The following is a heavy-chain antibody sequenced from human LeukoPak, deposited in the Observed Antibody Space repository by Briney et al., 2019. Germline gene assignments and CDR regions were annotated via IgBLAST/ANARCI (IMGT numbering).Heavy chain of an antibody. Sequence: QPGGSLRLSCAASGFTFSSYEMNWVRQAPGKGLEWVSYISSSGSTIYYADSVKGRFTISRDNAKNSLYLQMNSLRAEDTAVYYCATLTHITMVRGVIRDYWGQGTLVTVSS. V-gene: IGHV3-48*03. CDR2: ISSSGSTI. J-gene: IGHJ4*02. CDR1: GFTFSSYE. D-gene: IGHD3-10*01. CDR3: ATLTHITMVRGVIRDY.